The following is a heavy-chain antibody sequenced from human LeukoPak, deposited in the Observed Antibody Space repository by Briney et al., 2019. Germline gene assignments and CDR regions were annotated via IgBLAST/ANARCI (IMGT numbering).Heavy chain of an antibody. D-gene: IGHD4-17*01. CDR2: ISYDGSNK. J-gene: IGHJ5*02. Sequence: GRSLRLSCAASGFTFSSYAMHWVRQAPGKGLEWVAVISYDGSNKYYADSVKGRFTISRDNSKNTLYLQMNSLRAEDTAVYYCARAQKSTVTTRFWFDPWGQGTLVTVSS. V-gene: IGHV3-30*14. CDR1: GFTFSSYA. CDR3: ARAQKSTVTTRFWFDP.